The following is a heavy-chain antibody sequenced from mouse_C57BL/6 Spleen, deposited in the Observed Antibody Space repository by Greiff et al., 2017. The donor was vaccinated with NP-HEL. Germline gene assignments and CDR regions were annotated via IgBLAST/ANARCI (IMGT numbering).Heavy chain of an antibody. Sequence: VQLQQSGTVLARPGASVKMSCKTSGSTFTSYWMHWVKPRPGQGLEWIGAIYPGNSDTSYNQKFKGKAKLTAVTSASTAYMELSSLTNEDSAVYYCTRSHYSNYPAWFAYWGQGTLVTVSA. CDR3: TRSHYSNYPAWFAY. J-gene: IGHJ3*01. CDR2: IYPGNSDT. V-gene: IGHV1-5*01. D-gene: IGHD2-5*01. CDR1: GSTFTSYW.